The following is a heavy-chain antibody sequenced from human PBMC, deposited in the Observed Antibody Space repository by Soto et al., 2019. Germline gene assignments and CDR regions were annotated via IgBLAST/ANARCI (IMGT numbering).Heavy chain of an antibody. CDR1: GGSIETSY. Sequence: SETLSLTCSVSGGSIETSYWSWMRQSPGEGLEWIGYISSSGSTTYNPSLESRVTLSVDTAKNEFSLKLNSVTAADTATYYCARILRDTQGWYHHEFWGQGTLVTVS. J-gene: IGHJ4*02. V-gene: IGHV4-59*01. D-gene: IGHD6-19*01. CDR2: ISSSGST. CDR3: ARILRDTQGWYHHEF.